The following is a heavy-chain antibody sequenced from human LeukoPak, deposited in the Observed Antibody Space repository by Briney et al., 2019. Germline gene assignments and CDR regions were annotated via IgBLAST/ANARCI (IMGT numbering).Heavy chain of an antibody. Sequence: GASVKVSCKASGYTFSGDYMHWVRQAPGQGLEWMGRIRSNSEDIQYAQKFQGRATMTWDTSTSTAYKELTRLTSDDTAVYYCAREPKQVIREFDYWGQGTLVTVSS. CDR1: GYTFSGDY. CDR3: AREPKQVIREFDY. V-gene: IGHV1-2*06. CDR2: IRSNSEDI. D-gene: IGHD1-26*01. J-gene: IGHJ4*02.